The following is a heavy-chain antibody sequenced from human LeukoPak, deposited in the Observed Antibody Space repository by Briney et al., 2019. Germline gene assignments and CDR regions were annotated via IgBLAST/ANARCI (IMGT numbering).Heavy chain of an antibody. V-gene: IGHV5-51*01. D-gene: IGHD2-21*02. CDR1: GYIFTNYW. CDR2: IYPGDSDT. CDR3: ARFRDHYMDV. J-gene: IGHJ6*03. Sequence: GASLKISCKGSGYIFTNYWIGWVRQLPGKGLECMGIIYPGDSDTRYSPSFQGQVTISADKSLNTAYLQWSSLKASDTAMYYCARFRDHYMDVWGKGSTVTVSS.